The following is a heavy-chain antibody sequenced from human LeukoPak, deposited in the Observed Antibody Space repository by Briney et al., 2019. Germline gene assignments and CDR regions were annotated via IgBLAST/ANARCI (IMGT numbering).Heavy chain of an antibody. CDR1: GYTFTSYG. CDR2: ISAYNGNT. J-gene: IGHJ4*02. CDR3: ASSYDSSGYYFQVLDY. D-gene: IGHD3-22*01. V-gene: IGHV1-18*01. Sequence: ASVKVSCKASGYTFTSYGTSWVRQAPGQGLEWMGWISAYNGNTNYAQKLQGRVTMTTDTSTSTAYMELRSLGSDDTAVYYCASSYDSSGYYFQVLDYWGQGTLVTVSS.